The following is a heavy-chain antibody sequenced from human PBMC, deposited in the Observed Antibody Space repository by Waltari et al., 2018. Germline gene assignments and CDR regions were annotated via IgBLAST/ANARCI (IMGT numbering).Heavy chain of an antibody. Sequence: EVQLAESGGGIVQPGESLRLSCEASGFTFSPYWMHWVRQGPGKGLVWVSRINTDGSTINYADSVKGRFTISRDNAKNTLYLQMNSLRAEDTAVYYCTREDYGGKDYWGQGTLVTVSS. V-gene: IGHV3-74*01. CDR3: TREDYGGKDY. J-gene: IGHJ4*02. CDR2: INTDGSTI. CDR1: GFTFSPYW. D-gene: IGHD4-17*01.